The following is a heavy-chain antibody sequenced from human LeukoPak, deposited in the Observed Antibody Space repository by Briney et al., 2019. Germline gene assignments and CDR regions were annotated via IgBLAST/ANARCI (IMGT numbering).Heavy chain of an antibody. CDR3: ARYCSGGSCYASLTLDY. CDR1: GYTFTSYY. CDR2: INPSGGST. Sequence: ASVKVSCKASGYTFTSYYMHWVRQAPGQGLEWMGIINPSGGSTSYAQKFQGRVTMTRDTSISTAYMELSRLRSDDTAVYYCARYCSGGSCYASLTLDYWGQGTLVTVSS. J-gene: IGHJ4*02. V-gene: IGHV1-46*01. D-gene: IGHD2-15*01.